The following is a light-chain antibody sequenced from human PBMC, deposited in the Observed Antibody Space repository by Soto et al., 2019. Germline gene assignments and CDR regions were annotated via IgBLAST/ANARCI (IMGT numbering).Light chain of an antibody. J-gene: IGKJ1*01. CDR2: AAS. CDR1: QGISRY. Sequence: IQLTQSPSSLSASVGDRVTITCRASQGISRYLAWYQQKPGKAPMLLIYAASTLLSGVPSRFSGSGSGTDFTLTISSLQPEDVATYYCQNYDSSPWTFGQGTKVDIK. CDR3: QNYDSSPWT. V-gene: IGKV1-9*01.